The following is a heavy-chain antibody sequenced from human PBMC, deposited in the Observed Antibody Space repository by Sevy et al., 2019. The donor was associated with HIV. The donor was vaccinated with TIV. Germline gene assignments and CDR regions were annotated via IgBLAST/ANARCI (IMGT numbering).Heavy chain of an antibody. V-gene: IGHV3-21*01. CDR3: ATDLREYSSSSKYYFDY. Sequence: GGSLRLSCAASGFTFSSYSMNWVRQAPGKGLEWVSSISSSNNYIYYADSLKGRFTISRDNAKNSLYLQMNSLRAEDTAVYYCATDLREYSSSSKYYFDYWGQGILVTVSS. CDR1: GFTFSSYS. J-gene: IGHJ4*02. CDR2: ISSSNNYI. D-gene: IGHD6-6*01.